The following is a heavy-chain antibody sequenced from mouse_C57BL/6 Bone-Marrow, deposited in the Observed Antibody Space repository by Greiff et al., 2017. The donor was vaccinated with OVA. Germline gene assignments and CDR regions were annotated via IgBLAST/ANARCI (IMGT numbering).Heavy chain of an antibody. V-gene: IGHV1-81*01. Sequence: QVQLKESGAELARPGASVKLSCKASGYTFTSYGISWVKQRTGQGLEWIGEIYPRSGNTYYNEKFKGKATLTADKSSSTAYMELRSLTSEDSAVYFCARSEDYYAMDYWGQGTSVTVSS. CDR2: IYPRSGNT. CDR3: ARSEDYYAMDY. J-gene: IGHJ4*01. CDR1: GYTFTSYG.